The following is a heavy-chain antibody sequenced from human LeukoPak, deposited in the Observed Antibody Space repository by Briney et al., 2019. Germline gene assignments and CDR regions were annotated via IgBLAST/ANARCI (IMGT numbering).Heavy chain of an antibody. CDR2: IYYSGST. J-gene: IGHJ1*01. CDR3: ARDLYGDYVGAPFQH. V-gene: IGHV4-59*08. CDR1: GGSISSYY. D-gene: IGHD4-17*01. Sequence: KASETLSLTCTVSGGSISSYYWSWIRQPPGKGLEWIGYIYYSGSTNYNPSLKSRVTISVDTSKNQFSLKLSSVTAADTAVYYCARDLYGDYVGAPFQHWGQGTLVTVSS.